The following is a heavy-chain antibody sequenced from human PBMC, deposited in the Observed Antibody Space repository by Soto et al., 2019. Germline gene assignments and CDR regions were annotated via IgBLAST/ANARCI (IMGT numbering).Heavy chain of an antibody. V-gene: IGHV4-31*03. J-gene: IGHJ4*02. Sequence: QVQLQESGPGLVKPSETLSLTCTVSGGSISSGGHYWIWIRQYPGKGLEWIGYIHDSGSTYYNPSLKSRVIISLDSSKNLFSLKLTSVTAADTAVYFCASESQNLYYNFWSGYYNFWGQGTLVTVSS. CDR2: IHDSGST. D-gene: IGHD3-3*01. CDR3: ASESQNLYYNFWSGYYNF. CDR1: GGSISSGGHY.